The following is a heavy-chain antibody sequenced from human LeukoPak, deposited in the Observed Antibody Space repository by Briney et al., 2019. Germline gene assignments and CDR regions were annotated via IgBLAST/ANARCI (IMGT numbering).Heavy chain of an antibody. CDR3: ARDQAVVTGNDAFDI. CDR2: INPNSGGT. D-gene: IGHD4-23*01. V-gene: IGHV1-2*02. CDR1: GYTFTGYY. J-gene: IGHJ3*02. Sequence: GASVKVSCKASGYTFTGYYMHWVRQAPGQGLEWMGWINPNSGGTNYAQKFQGRVTMTRDTSISTAYVELSRLRSDDTAVYYCARDQAVVTGNDAFDIWGQGTMVTVSS.